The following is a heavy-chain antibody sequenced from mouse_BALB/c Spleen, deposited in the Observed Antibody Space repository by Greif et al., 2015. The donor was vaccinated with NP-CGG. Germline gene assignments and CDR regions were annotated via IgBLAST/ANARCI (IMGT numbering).Heavy chain of an antibody. Sequence: EVQLQQPGAELVKPGASVKLSCTASGFNIKDTYMHWVKQRPEQGLEWVGRIDPANGNTKYDPKFQGKATITADTSSNTAYLQLSSLTSEDTAVYYCARSGYYGSRYWYFYVWGAGTTVTVSS. CDR2: IDPANGNT. V-gene: IGHV14-3*02. CDR1: GFNIKDTY. CDR3: ARSGYYGSRYWYFYV. J-gene: IGHJ1*01. D-gene: IGHD1-1*01.